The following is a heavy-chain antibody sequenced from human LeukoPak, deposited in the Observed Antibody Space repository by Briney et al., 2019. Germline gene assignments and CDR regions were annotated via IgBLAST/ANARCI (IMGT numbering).Heavy chain of an antibody. CDR2: IYYSGST. J-gene: IGHJ4*02. V-gene: IGHV4-59*08. CDR3: ARQGYSSSWYDY. CDR1: GGSISSYY. Sequence: SETLSLTCTVSGGSISSYYWSWIRQPPGKGLEWIGYIYYSGSTNYNPSLKSRVTISVDTSKNQFSLKLSSVTAADTAVYYCARQGYSSSWYDYWGQGTLVTVSS. D-gene: IGHD6-13*01.